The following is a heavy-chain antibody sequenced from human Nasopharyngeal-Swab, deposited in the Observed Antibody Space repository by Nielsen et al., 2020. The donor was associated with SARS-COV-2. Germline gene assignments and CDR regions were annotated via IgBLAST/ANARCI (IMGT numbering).Heavy chain of an antibody. CDR2: INPNSGGT. V-gene: IGHV1-2*06. CDR3: ASRGEYYDFWSPHPGGYGMDV. D-gene: IGHD3-3*01. Sequence: ASVKVSCKASGYTFTGYYMHWVRQAPGQGLEWMGRINPNSGGTNYAQKFQGRVTMTRDTSISTAYMELSSLRSEDTAVYYCASRGEYYDFWSPHPGGYGMDVWGQGTTVTVSS. CDR1: GYTFTGYY. J-gene: IGHJ6*02.